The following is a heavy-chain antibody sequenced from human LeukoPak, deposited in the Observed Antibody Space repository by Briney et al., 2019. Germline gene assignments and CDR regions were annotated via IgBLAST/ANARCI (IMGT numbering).Heavy chain of an antibody. J-gene: IGHJ4*02. CDR1: GFTSSSYA. V-gene: IGHV3-23*01. CDR2: ISGSGGST. Sequence: GGSLRLSCAASGFTSSSYAMSWVRQAPGKGLEWVSAISGSGGSTYYADSVKGRFTISRDNSKNTLYLQMNSLRAEDTAVYYCAKDPSGILTGYYDYWGQGTLVTVSS. CDR3: AKDPSGILTGYYDY. D-gene: IGHD3-9*01.